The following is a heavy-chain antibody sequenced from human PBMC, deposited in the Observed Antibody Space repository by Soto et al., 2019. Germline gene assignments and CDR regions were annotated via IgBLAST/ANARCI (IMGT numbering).Heavy chain of an antibody. Sequence: QVQLVQSGAEVKKPGASVKVSCKASGYTFTSYGISWVRQAPGQGLEWMGWISAYNGNTNYAQKLQGRVTMTTVTSTSTAYMELRSLRSDDTAVYYCARSPPAIGTYYYGMDVWGQGTTVTVSS. CDR2: ISAYNGNT. D-gene: IGHD2-2*02. V-gene: IGHV1-18*01. CDR1: GYTFTSYG. CDR3: ARSPPAIGTYYYGMDV. J-gene: IGHJ6*02.